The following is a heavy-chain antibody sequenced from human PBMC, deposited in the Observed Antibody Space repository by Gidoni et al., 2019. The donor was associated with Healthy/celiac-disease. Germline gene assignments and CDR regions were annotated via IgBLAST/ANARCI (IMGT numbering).Heavy chain of an antibody. J-gene: IGHJ4*02. V-gene: IGHV3-7*01. CDR2: IKQDGSEK. CDR3: ARDRGYSYFDY. Sequence: EVQLLESGGGLVQPGGSLRLSCAASGSTFSSYWLSWVRQAPGKGMEWVANIKQDGSEKYYEDSVKGRFTISRDNAKNSLYLQMNSLRAEDTAVYYCARDRGYSYFDYWGQGTLVTVSS. D-gene: IGHD5-12*01. CDR1: GSTFSSYW.